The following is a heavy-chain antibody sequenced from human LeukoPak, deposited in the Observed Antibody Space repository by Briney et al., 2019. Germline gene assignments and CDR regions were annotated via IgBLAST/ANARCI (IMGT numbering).Heavy chain of an antibody. Sequence: ASVKVSCKASGGTFSSYAISWVRQAPGQGLEWMGGIFPIFGTANYAQKFQGRVTITADEATSTAYMELSNLRSEDTAVYYCASYEEMATSFDYWGQGTLVTVSS. CDR2: IFPIFGTA. CDR3: ASYEEMATSFDY. D-gene: IGHD5-24*01. V-gene: IGHV1-69*13. J-gene: IGHJ4*02. CDR1: GGTFSSYA.